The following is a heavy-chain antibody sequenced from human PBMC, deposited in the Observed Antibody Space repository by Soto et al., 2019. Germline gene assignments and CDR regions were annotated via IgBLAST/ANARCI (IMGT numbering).Heavy chain of an antibody. CDR3: VSDRGYGHASVPYS. Sequence: QAQLVESGGGVVQPGRSLRLSCAASGFAFSSYGMHWVRQAPGTGLEWVAVISYDGSLQHYADSVKGRFTISRDNSKNMGLLQMTSVRAEDTAVYYWVSDRGYGHASVPYSWGQGTLVSVSS. CDR2: ISYDGSLQ. CDR1: GFAFSSYG. D-gene: IGHD5-18*01. V-gene: IGHV3-30*03. J-gene: IGHJ4*02.